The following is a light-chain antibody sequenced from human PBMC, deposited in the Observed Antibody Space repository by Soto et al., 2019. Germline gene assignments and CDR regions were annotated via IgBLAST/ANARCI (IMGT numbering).Light chain of an antibody. CDR1: SSDVGVYDY. Sequence: QSALTQPRSVSESPGQSVTISCTGTSSDVGVYDYVSWYQQHPGKAPTLIIFDVIKRPSGVPDRFSGSKSGTTASLTISGLQAEDEADYYCCSYAGLFSWVFGGGTKLTVL. J-gene: IGLJ2*01. CDR3: CSYAGLFSWV. CDR2: DVI. V-gene: IGLV2-11*01.